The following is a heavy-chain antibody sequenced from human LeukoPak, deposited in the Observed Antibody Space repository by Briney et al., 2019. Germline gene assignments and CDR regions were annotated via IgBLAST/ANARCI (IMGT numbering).Heavy chain of an antibody. CDR3: ARHQVVGATYAAFDI. J-gene: IGHJ3*02. Sequence: PSETLSLTCTVSGGSISSYYWSWIRQPPGKGLEWIGYIYYSGRTNYNPSLKSRVTISVDTSKNQFSLKLRSVTAADTAVYYCARHQVVGATYAAFDIWGQGTMVTVSS. CDR1: GGSISSYY. V-gene: IGHV4-59*01. CDR2: IYYSGRT. D-gene: IGHD1-26*01.